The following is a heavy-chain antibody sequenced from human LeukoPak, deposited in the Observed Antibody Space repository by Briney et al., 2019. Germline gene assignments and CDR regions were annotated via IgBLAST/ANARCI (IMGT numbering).Heavy chain of an antibody. CDR2: ISYDGSNK. J-gene: IGHJ6*02. Sequence: GRSLRLSCAASGFTFSSYAMHWVRQAPGKGLEWVAVISYDGSNKYYADSVKGRFTISRDNSKNTLYLQMNSLRAEDTAVYYCARERTGSMVRGVKQPGGHYYYYYGMDVWGQGTTVTVSS. D-gene: IGHD3-10*01. V-gene: IGHV3-30-3*01. CDR3: ARERTGSMVRGVKQPGGHYYYYYGMDV. CDR1: GFTFSSYA.